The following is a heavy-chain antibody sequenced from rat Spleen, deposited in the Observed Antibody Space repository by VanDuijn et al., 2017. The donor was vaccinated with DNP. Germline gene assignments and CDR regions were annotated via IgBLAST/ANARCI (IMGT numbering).Heavy chain of an antibody. D-gene: IGHD1-7*01. CDR2: IISDGSRT. CDR1: GFSIRNYN. CDR3: TSHHTTGDFDY. J-gene: IGHJ2*01. V-gene: IGHV5S10*01. Sequence: EVQLVESGGGLVQPGRSLRLSCAASGFSIRNYNMAWVRQAPKKGLEWVATIISDGSRTYYRDSVKGRFTISRNNAKNTLYLQMDSLMSEDPATYYCTSHHTTGDFDYWGQGVMVTVSS.